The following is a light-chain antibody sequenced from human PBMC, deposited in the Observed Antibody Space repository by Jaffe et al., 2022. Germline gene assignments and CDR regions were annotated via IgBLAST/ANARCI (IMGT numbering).Light chain of an antibody. CDR1: QSISSY. J-gene: IGKJ2*01. V-gene: IGKV1-39*01. CDR3: QQSYSTPQT. CDR2: GAS. Sequence: IQMTQSPSSLSASVGDRVTIACRASQSISSYLNWYHQEPGKAPKLLIYGASTLQSGVPSRFSGSGSGTDFTLTISSLQPEDSATYYCQQSYSTPQTFGQGTKLEIK.